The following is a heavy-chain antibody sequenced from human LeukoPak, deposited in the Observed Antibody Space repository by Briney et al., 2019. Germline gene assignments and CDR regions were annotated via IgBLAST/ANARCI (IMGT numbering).Heavy chain of an antibody. CDR3: AKDIAAAGYFDY. V-gene: IGHV3-7*03. Sequence: GGSLRLSRAASGFTFSGYWMSWVRQAPGKGPEWVANIKQDGSEIYYVDSVKGRFTISRDNAKNSLYLQMNSLRAEDTALYYCAKDIAAAGYFDYWGQGTLVTVSS. J-gene: IGHJ4*02. CDR1: GFTFSGYW. CDR2: IKQDGSEI. D-gene: IGHD6-13*01.